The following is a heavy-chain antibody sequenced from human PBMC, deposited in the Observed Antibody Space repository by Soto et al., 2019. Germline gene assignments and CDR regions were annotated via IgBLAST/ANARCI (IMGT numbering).Heavy chain of an antibody. V-gene: IGHV3-23*01. D-gene: IGHD3-3*01. CDR3: AKVVVLRFLEWLLSGFDY. J-gene: IGHJ4*02. CDR1: GFTFSNYA. CDR2: ISGRGGST. Sequence: GGSLRLSCAASGFTFSNYAMSWVRQAPDKGLEWVSAISGRGGSTYYADSVKGRFTISRDNSKNTLFLQMNSLRAEDAAVYYCAKVVVLRFLEWLLSGFDYWGQGTLVTVSS.